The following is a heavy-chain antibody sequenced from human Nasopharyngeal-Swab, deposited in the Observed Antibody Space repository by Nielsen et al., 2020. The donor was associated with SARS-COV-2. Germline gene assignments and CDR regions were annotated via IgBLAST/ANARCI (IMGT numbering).Heavy chain of an antibody. CDR3: ARIAGRGSIYYYYMDV. J-gene: IGHJ6*03. CDR2: ISGSGIYV. CDR1: GLRFNRYS. V-gene: IGHV3-21*01. Sequence: GGSLRLSCAGSGLRFNRYSMIWVRKVPGEGLEWVSSISGSGIYVYYADSVKGRFTIAKDSAKNSLYLQMNSLRAEDTAVYFCARIAGRGSIYYYYMDVWGTGTTVTVSS. D-gene: IGHD1-26*01.